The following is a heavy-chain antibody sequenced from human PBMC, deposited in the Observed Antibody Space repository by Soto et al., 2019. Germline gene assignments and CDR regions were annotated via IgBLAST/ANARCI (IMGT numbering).Heavy chain of an antibody. CDR3: ARGATGTTHEIDY. D-gene: IGHD1-1*01. Sequence: EASVKVSCKAFGYTFTGYYMHWVRQAPGQGLEWMGWINPNSGGTNYAQKFQGWVTMTRDTSISTAYMELSRLRSDDTAVYYCARGATGTTHEIDYWGQGTLVTVSS. V-gene: IGHV1-2*04. CDR1: GYTFTGYY. CDR2: INPNSGGT. J-gene: IGHJ4*02.